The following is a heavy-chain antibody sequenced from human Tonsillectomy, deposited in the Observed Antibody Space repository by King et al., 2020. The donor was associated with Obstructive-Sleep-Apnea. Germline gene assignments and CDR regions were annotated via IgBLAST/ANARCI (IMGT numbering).Heavy chain of an antibody. CDR2: ISYDGSNK. Sequence: VQLVESGGGVVQPGRSLRLSCAASGFTFSSYAMHWVRQAPGKGLEWGTIISYDGSNKYYAESVKGRFTISRDNSKNTLYLQMNSLRAEDTAVYYCARGPQLLWFGELLVDYWGQGTLVTVSS. CDR3: ARGPQLLWFGELLVDY. D-gene: IGHD3-10*01. CDR1: GFTFSSYA. J-gene: IGHJ4*02. V-gene: IGHV3-30-3*01.